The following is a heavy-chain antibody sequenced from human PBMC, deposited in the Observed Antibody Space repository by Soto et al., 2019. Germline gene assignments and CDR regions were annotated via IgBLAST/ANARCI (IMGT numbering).Heavy chain of an antibody. CDR1: GFTFSSYG. V-gene: IGHV3-13*01. D-gene: IGHD6-13*01. CDR3: ARGDIAAAGTTFDY. J-gene: IGHJ4*02. Sequence: EVQLVESGGGLVQPGGSLRLSCAASGFTFSSYGMHWVRQATGKGLEWVSAIGTAGDTYYPGSVKGRFTISRENAKNSLYLQMNSLRAGDTAVYYCARGDIAAAGTTFDYWGQGTLVTVSS. CDR2: IGTAGDT.